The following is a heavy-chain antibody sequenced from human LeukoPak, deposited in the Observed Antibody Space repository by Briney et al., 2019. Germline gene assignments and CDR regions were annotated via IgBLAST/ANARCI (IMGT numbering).Heavy chain of an antibody. Sequence: PGGSLRLSCAASGFTFSSYAMHWVRQAPGKGLEYVSGISSNGGSTYYADSVKGRFTISRDNSENTLYLQMSSLRADDTAGYYCVKYYNWNIFHYWGQGTLVTVSS. CDR3: VKYYNWNIFHY. CDR1: GFTFSSYA. D-gene: IGHD1/OR15-1a*01. J-gene: IGHJ4*02. V-gene: IGHV3-64D*09. CDR2: ISSNGGST.